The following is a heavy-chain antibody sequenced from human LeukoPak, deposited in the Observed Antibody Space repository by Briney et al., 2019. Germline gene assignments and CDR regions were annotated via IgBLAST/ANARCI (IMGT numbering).Heavy chain of an antibody. V-gene: IGHV4-34*01. Sequence: PSETLFLTCAVYGGSFSGYYWSWIRQPPGKGLEWIGEINHSGTINYNPSLKSRVTISVDTSKNQFSLKLTSVTAADTAVYYCARGSLVGATDYWGQGTLVTVSS. D-gene: IGHD1-26*01. CDR3: ARGSLVGATDY. CDR1: GGSFSGYY. CDR2: INHSGTI. J-gene: IGHJ4*02.